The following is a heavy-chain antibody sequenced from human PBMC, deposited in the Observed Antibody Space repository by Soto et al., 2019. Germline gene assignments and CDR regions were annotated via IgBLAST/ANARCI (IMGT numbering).Heavy chain of an antibody. V-gene: IGHV4-39*01. CDR3: AGRRPLDGMDV. Sequence: PSMTISVNRISTNAATGISTYIRASARKTPGKVLEWIGSIYYSGSTYYNPSLKSRVAISVDTSENQFSLKLSSVTAAEKAVYYCAGRRPLDGMDVWRQWTTVP. CDR2: IYYSGST. J-gene: IGHJ6*02. D-gene: IGHD6-6*01. CDR1: NAATGISTYI.